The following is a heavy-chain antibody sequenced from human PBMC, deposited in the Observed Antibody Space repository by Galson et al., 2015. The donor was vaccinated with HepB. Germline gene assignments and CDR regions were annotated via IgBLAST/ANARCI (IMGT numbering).Heavy chain of an antibody. CDR1: GFTFSSYS. Sequence: SLRLSCAASGFTFSSYSMNWVRQAPGKGLEWVSSISSSSSYIYYADSVKGRFTISRDNAKNSLYLQMNSLRDEDTAVYYCARDGWLQDDAFDIWGQGTMVTVSS. CDR2: ISSSSSYI. V-gene: IGHV3-21*01. J-gene: IGHJ3*02. CDR3: ARDGWLQDDAFDI. D-gene: IGHD5-24*01.